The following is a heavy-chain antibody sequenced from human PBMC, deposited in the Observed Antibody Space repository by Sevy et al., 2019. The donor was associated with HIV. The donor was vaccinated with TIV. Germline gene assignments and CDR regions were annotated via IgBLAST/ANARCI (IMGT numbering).Heavy chain of an antibody. CDR3: ARDRGVVGVTFFGPHY. CDR2: ISYDGSNK. J-gene: IGHJ4*01. D-gene: IGHD1-26*01. Sequence: GGSLRLSCAASGLTFSTYAMHWVRQAPGKGLEWVAVISYDGSNKYYADSVKGRFTISRDNSKNTLYLQMNSLRTEDTAVYYCARDRGVVGVTFFGPHYWGHGTLVTVSS. CDR1: GLTFSTYA. V-gene: IGHV3-30-3*01.